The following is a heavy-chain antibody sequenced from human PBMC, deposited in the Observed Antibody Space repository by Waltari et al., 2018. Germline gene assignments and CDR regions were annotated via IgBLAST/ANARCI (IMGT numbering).Heavy chain of an antibody. J-gene: IGHJ4*02. CDR3: AASYCGGDCLDY. V-gene: IGHV3-21*01. CDR1: GFTFSSYS. Sequence: EVQLVESGGGLVKPGGSLRLSCAASGFTFSSYSMNWVRQAPGKGLEWVSTISSSRSYIYYADSVKGRFTISRDNAKNSLYLQMNSLRAEDTAVYYCAASYCGGDCLDYWGQGTLVTVSS. D-gene: IGHD2-21*01. CDR2: ISSSRSYI.